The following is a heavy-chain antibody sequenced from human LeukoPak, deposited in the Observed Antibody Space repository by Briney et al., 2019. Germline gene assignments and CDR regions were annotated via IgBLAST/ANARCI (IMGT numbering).Heavy chain of an antibody. Sequence: GGSLRLSCAASGFTFSSYWMSWVRQAPGKGLEWVSAISGSGGSTYYADSVKGRFTISRDNSKNTLYLQMNSLRAEDTAVYYCAKPQLRITIFGVVSDTEDYWGQGTLVTVSS. CDR1: GFTFSSYW. CDR2: ISGSGGST. CDR3: AKPQLRITIFGVVSDTEDY. J-gene: IGHJ4*02. V-gene: IGHV3-23*01. D-gene: IGHD3-3*01.